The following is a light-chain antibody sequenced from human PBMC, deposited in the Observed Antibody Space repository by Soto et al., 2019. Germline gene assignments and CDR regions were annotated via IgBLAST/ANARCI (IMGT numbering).Light chain of an antibody. Sequence: DIQMTQSPSTLSASVGDRVTITCRASQSISTWLAWYQQKPGKAPKLLIYDASSLQSGVPSRFSGNGSGTDSTLTISSLQPDDFATYYCQQYNSYTTFGQGTKVEIK. CDR1: QSISTW. V-gene: IGKV1-5*01. CDR3: QQYNSYTT. J-gene: IGKJ2*01. CDR2: DAS.